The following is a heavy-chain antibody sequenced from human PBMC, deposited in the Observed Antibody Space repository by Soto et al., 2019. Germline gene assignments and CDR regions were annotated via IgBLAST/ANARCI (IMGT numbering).Heavy chain of an antibody. Sequence: QLQLQESGPGLVKPSETLSLTCTVSGGSISSSSDYWGWIRQPPGKGLGWIGSFYYSGSTYYNPSLKSRGTISLDQSKNQFSLKLSSVTAADTAVYYCARDPVIKYSYGLPRDWGQGTLVTVSS. J-gene: IGHJ4*02. D-gene: IGHD5-18*01. V-gene: IGHV4-39*01. CDR1: GGSISSSSDY. CDR2: FYYSGST. CDR3: ARDPVIKYSYGLPRD.